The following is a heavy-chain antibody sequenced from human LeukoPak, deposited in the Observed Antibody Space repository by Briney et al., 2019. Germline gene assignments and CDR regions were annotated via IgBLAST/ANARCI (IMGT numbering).Heavy chain of an antibody. Sequence: SGGSLRLSCAASGFTFSDYYVSWIRQAPGKGLEWVSYISSSGSTIYYADSVKGRFTISRDNSKNTLYLQMNSLRAEDTAVYYCARAPADIVVVVAAIDWFDPWGQGTLVTVSS. CDR3: ARAPADIVVVVAAIDWFDP. CDR1: GFTFSDYY. J-gene: IGHJ5*02. D-gene: IGHD2-15*01. CDR2: ISSSGSTI. V-gene: IGHV3-11*04.